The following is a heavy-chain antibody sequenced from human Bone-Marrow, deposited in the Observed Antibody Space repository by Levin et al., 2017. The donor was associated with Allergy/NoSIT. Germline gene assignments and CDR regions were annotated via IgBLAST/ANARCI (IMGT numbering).Heavy chain of an antibody. V-gene: IGHV3-11*03. D-gene: IGHD3-9*01. CDR1: GFTFSDYY. CDR3: ARIKWRLTGYYSDY. CDR2: ISGSSSYT. Sequence: PGGSLRLSCAASGFTFSDYYMSWIRQAPGQGLEWLSYISGSSSYTNNADSVKGRFTISRDNTKNSLYLQMNRLRAEDTAVYYCARIKWRLTGYYSDYWGKGTLVTGSS. J-gene: IGHJ4*02.